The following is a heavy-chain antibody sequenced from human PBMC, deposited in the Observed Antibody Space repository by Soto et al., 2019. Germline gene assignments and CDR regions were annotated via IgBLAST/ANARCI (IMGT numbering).Heavy chain of an antibody. CDR1: GFTFSSYA. CDR2: ISGSGGST. Sequence: GGSLRLSCAASGFTFSSYAMSWVRQAPGKGLERVSAISGSGGSTYYADSVKGRFTISRDNSKNTLYLQMNSLRAEDTAVYYCAKPRLRYEDAFDIWGQGTMVTVSS. D-gene: IGHD4-17*01. J-gene: IGHJ3*02. V-gene: IGHV3-23*01. CDR3: AKPRLRYEDAFDI.